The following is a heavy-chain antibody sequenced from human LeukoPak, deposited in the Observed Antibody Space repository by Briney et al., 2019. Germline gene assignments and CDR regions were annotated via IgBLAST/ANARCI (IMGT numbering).Heavy chain of an antibody. Sequence: SETLSLTCTVSGGSISSYYWSWIRQPPGKGLEWIGEINHSGSTNYNPPLKSRVTISVDTSKNQFSLKLSSVTAADTAVYYCARAGGHSSSWYTHYGMDVWGKGTTVTVSS. CDR3: ARAGGHSSSWYTHYGMDV. CDR1: GGSISSYY. V-gene: IGHV4-34*01. CDR2: INHSGST. J-gene: IGHJ6*04. D-gene: IGHD6-13*01.